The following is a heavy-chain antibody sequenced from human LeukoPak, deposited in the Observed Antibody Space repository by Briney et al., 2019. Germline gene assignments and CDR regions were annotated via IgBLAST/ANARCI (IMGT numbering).Heavy chain of an antibody. D-gene: IGHD2-2*01. V-gene: IGHV3-7*01. CDR2: ISPDGSDK. J-gene: IGHJ4*02. CDR3: ARGIVVVAGVSDHFDY. CDR1: GFTFSSYW. Sequence: GGSLRLSCVASGFTFSSYWMNWVRQAPGKGLERVGTISPDGSDKYYVDSVKGRFTISRDNAKTSLYLQINRLRADDTALYFCARGIVVVAGVSDHFDYWGQGTLITVSS.